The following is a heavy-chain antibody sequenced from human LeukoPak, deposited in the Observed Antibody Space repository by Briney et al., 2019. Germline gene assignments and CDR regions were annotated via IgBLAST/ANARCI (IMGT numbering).Heavy chain of an antibody. CDR1: GYTFNSSP. D-gene: IGHD1-14*01. V-gene: IGHV3-23*01. CDR3: AKVRTYFYHGLDV. Sequence: GSLRLSCAASGYTFNSSPMTWVRQAPGKGLEWVSGISASTSGTYYADSVKGRFTISRDNSKDTVFLQMNSLRAEDTAVYYCAKVRTYFYHGLDVWGQGTTVTVSS. CDR2: ISASTSGT. J-gene: IGHJ6*02.